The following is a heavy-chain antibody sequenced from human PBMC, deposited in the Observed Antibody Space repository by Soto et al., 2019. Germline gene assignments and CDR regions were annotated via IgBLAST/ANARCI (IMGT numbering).Heavy chain of an antibody. CDR3: ARLKAVTGAADWFDP. CDR2: IYYSGST. Sequence: PSETLSLTCTVSGGSISSYYWSWIRQPPGKGLEWIGYIYYSGSTNHNPSLKSRVTISLDTSKNQFSLKLSSVTAADTAVYYCARLKAVTGAADWFDPWGQGTLVTVS. D-gene: IGHD3-10*01. V-gene: IGHV4-59*08. CDR1: GGSISSYY. J-gene: IGHJ5*02.